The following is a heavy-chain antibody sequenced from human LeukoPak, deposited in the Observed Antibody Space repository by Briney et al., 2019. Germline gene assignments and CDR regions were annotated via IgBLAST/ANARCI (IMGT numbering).Heavy chain of an antibody. D-gene: IGHD5-18*01. Sequence: PSETLSLTCTVSGGSISTYYWSWIRQPPGKGLEWIGHIYYSGSTNYNPSLKSRVTIPVDTSKNQSSLKVTSVTAADTAVYYCARFGYSYGSVFDYWGQGTLVTVSS. V-gene: IGHV4-59*08. CDR2: IYYSGST. CDR3: ARFGYSYGSVFDY. CDR1: GGSISTYY. J-gene: IGHJ4*02.